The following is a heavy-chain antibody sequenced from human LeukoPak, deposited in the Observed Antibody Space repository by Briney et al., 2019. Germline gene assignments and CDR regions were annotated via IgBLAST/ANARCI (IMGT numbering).Heavy chain of an antibody. CDR1: GGTISRYY. CDR3: ARAGGESYYYYMDV. J-gene: IGHJ6*03. V-gene: IGHV4-59*01. CDR2: IYYSGTT. D-gene: IGHD1-14*01. Sequence: SETLSLTCTVSGGTISRYYWSWIRQPPGKGLEWIGYIYYSGTTNYNPSLKSRVTISVDTSKNQLSLKLSSVTAADTAVYYCARAGGESYYYYMDVWGKGTTVTVSS.